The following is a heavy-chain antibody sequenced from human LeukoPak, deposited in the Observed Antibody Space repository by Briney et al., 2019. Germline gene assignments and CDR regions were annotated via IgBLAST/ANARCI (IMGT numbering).Heavy chain of an antibody. CDR1: GYTFTSYG. CDR2: ISAYTGNT. J-gene: IGHJ4*02. V-gene: IGHV1-18*01. CDR3: ARDIATVQHQD. D-gene: IGHD1-1*01. Sequence: ASAKVSCKASGYTFTSYGISWVRQAPGQGLEWMGWISAYTGNTNYPQKFQGRVTMTTDTSTSTAYMELRSLRSDDTAVYYCARDIATVQHQDWGQGTLVTVSS.